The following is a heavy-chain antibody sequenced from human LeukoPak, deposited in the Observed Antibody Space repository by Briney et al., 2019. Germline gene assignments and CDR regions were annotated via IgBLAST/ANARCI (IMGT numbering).Heavy chain of an antibody. CDR2: IKQDGSEK. Sequence: PGGSLRLSCAASGFTFSSYWMSWVRQAPGKGLEWVANIKQDGSEKYYVDSVKGRFTISRDNAKNSLYLQMNSLRAEDPAVYYGARDCSSSSCSPGGWGKGTTVTVSS. J-gene: IGHJ6*04. CDR1: GFTFSSYW. V-gene: IGHV3-7*01. D-gene: IGHD2-2*01. CDR3: ARDCSSSSCSPGG.